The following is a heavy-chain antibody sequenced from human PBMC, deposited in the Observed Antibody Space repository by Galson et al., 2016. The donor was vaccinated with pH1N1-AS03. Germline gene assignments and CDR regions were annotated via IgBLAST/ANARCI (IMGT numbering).Heavy chain of an antibody. Sequence: LSLTCPVSGGSISSSSYYWGWIRQPPGKGLEWIGSIYYCGSTYYNPSLKSRVTISVDTSKNQFSLKLSSVTAADTAVYYCARRVYGDYVNWFDPWGQGTLVTVSS. J-gene: IGHJ5*02. CDR1: GGSISSSSYY. CDR2: IYYCGST. V-gene: IGHV4-39*01. D-gene: IGHD4-17*01. CDR3: ARRVYGDYVNWFDP.